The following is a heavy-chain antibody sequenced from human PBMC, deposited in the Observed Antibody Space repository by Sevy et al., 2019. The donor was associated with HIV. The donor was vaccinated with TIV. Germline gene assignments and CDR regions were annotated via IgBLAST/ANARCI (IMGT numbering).Heavy chain of an antibody. CDR3: AGPTLTYSSGWTYYDY. J-gene: IGHJ4*02. CDR1: GASISSSGYY. Sequence: KQSQTLSLTCSVSGASISSSGYYWGWIRQPPGKGLEWIASIRYSGSTFYNPSLRSRVTISQDTSKNQFSLKLNSVTAADTATYYCAGPTLTYSSGWTYYDYWGQGTVVTVSS. D-gene: IGHD6-19*01. V-gene: IGHV4-39*01. CDR2: IRYSGST.